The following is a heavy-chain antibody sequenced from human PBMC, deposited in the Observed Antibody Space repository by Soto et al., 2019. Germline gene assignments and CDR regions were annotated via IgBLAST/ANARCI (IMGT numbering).Heavy chain of an antibody. CDR1: GGTFSSYA. CDR2: IIPIFGTA. Sequence: QVQLVQSGAEVKKPGSSVKVSCKASGGTFSSYAISWVRQAPGQGLEWMGGIIPIFGTANYAQKFQGRVTMTADESTSTAYVELSSLRSEDTAVYYCARYREGTYGMDVWGQGTTVTVSS. V-gene: IGHV1-69*12. J-gene: IGHJ6*02. CDR3: ARYREGTYGMDV.